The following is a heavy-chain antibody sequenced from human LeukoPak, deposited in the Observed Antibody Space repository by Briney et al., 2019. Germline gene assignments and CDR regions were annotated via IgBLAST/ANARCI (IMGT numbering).Heavy chain of an antibody. V-gene: IGHV1-69*13. CDR3: ARDTYSSGWELDY. CDR2: IIPIFGTA. CDR1: GYTFTSYG. D-gene: IGHD6-19*01. J-gene: IGHJ4*02. Sequence: SVKVSCKASGYTFTSYGISWVRQAPGQGLEWMGGIIPIFGTANYAQKFQGRVTITADESTSTAYMGLSSLRSEDTAVYYCARDTYSSGWELDYWGQGTLVTVSS.